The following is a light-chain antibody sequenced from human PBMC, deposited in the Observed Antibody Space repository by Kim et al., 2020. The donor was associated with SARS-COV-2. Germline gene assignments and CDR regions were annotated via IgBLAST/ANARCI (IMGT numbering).Light chain of an antibody. V-gene: IGLV2-14*03. CDR2: DVS. Sequence: QSITISCTGTSSDVGGYNYGSWYQQHPGTAPKLMIYDVSNRPSGVSNRFSGSKSGNTASLTISGLQAEDEADYYCSSYTSSSTRVFGGGTKLTVL. CDR1: SSDVGGYNY. CDR3: SSYTSSSTRV. J-gene: IGLJ3*02.